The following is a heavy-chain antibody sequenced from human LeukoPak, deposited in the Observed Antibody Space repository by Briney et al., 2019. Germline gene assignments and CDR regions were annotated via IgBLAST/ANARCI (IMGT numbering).Heavy chain of an antibody. J-gene: IGHJ5*02. Sequence: GGSLRLSCAASGFTFSSYWMHWVRQAPGKGLVWVSRINSDGSSTSYADSVKGRFTISRDNAKNTLYLQMNSLRAEDAAVYYCARDSGYDNWFDPWGQGTLVTVSS. CDR2: INSDGSST. CDR3: ARDSGYDNWFDP. CDR1: GFTFSSYW. D-gene: IGHD5-12*01. V-gene: IGHV3-74*01.